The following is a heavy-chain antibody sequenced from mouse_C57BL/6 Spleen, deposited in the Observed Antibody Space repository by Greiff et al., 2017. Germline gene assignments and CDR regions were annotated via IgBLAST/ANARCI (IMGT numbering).Heavy chain of an antibody. CDR1: GFTFSDYG. Sequence: EVKLMESGGGLVKPGGSLKLSCAASGFTFSDYGMHWVRQAPEKGLEWVAYISSGSSTIYYADTVKGRFTISRDNAKNTLFLQMTSLRSEDTAMYYCARSQSLATAQATISYYAMDYWGQGASVTVAS. CDR3: ARSQSLATAQATISYYAMDY. J-gene: IGHJ4*01. V-gene: IGHV5-17*01. D-gene: IGHD3-2*02. CDR2: ISSGSSTI.